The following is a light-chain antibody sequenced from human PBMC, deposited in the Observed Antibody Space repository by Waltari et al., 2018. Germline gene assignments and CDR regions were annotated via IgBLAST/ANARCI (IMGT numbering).Light chain of an antibody. CDR1: NIGRKA. J-gene: IGLJ3*02. CDR3: QVWESSTDHFWV. Sequence: SYALTQPPSGSVAPGKTARITCWGDNIGRKAVHWYQQKAGQATVFVVDDDIERPSGIPERFSGSNSGNTATLTIGRVEAGDEADYFCQVWESSTDHFWVFGGGTKLTVL. CDR2: DDI. V-gene: IGLV3-21*03.